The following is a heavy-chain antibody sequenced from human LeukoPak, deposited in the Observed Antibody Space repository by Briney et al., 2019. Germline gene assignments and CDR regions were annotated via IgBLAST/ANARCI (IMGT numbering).Heavy chain of an antibody. J-gene: IGHJ3*02. Sequence: GESLKISCKGSGYSFTSYWLGWVRQMPGKRLEWRGIISTGDSDTRYSPSFQGQVTISADKSISTAYLQWSSLKASDTAMYYCARLTLEQLERRRVGAFDIWGQGTMVTVSS. V-gene: IGHV5-51*01. CDR1: GYSFTSYW. CDR3: ARLTLEQLERRRVGAFDI. D-gene: IGHD1-1*01. CDR2: ISTGDSDT.